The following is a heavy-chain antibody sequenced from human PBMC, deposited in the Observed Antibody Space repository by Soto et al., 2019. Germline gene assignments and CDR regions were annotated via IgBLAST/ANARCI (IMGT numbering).Heavy chain of an antibody. CDR2: MNPNSGNT. J-gene: IGHJ6*02. Sequence: ASVKVSCKASGYTFTSYDINWVRQATGQGLEWMGWMNPNSGNTGYAQKFQGRVTMTRNTSISTAYMELSSLRSEDTAVYYCARDQVITGGWWGYYYYGMDVWGQGTTVTVS. D-gene: IGHD7-27*01. CDR1: GYTFTSYD. V-gene: IGHV1-8*01. CDR3: ARDQVITGGWWGYYYYGMDV.